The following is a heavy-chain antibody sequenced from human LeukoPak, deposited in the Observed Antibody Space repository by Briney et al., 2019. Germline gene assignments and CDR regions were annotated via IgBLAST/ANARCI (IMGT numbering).Heavy chain of an antibody. J-gene: IGHJ4*02. CDR1: GYTFTSNY. CDR2: IYPRDGST. CDR3: ARDQEGFDY. V-gene: IGHV1-46*01. Sequence: SVKVSCKASGYTFTSNYVHWVRQAPGQGLEWVGMIYPRDGSTSYAQKFQGRVIVSRDTSTSTVHMELSGLRSEDTAVYYCARDQEGFDYWGQGTLVTVSS.